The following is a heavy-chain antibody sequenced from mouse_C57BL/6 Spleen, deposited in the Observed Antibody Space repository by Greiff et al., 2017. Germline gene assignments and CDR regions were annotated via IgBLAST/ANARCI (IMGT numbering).Heavy chain of an antibody. CDR2: IYPSDSET. D-gene: IGHD3-3*01. CDR1: GYTFTSYW. V-gene: IGHV1-61*01. Sequence: QVQLQQPGAELVRPGSSVKLSCKASGYTFTSYWMDWVKQRPGQGLEWIGNIYPSDSETHYNQKFKDKATLTVDKSSSTAYMQLSSLTSEDSAVYYCARGGDGRFAYWGQGTLVTVSA. J-gene: IGHJ3*01. CDR3: ARGGDGRFAY.